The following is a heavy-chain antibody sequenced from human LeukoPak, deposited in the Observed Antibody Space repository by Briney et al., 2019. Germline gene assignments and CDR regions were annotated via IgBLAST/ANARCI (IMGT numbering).Heavy chain of an antibody. CDR3: AKDGYSYGGSYMDV. J-gene: IGHJ6*03. CDR1: GFTFSSYG. D-gene: IGHD5-18*01. V-gene: IGHV3-33*06. CDR2: IWYDGSNK. Sequence: GGSLRLSCAASGFTFSSYGMHWVRQAPGKGLEWVAAIWYDGSNKYYADSVKGRFTSSRDNSKNTLYLQMNSLRAEDTSVYYCAKDGYSYGGSYMDVWGKGTTVTVSS.